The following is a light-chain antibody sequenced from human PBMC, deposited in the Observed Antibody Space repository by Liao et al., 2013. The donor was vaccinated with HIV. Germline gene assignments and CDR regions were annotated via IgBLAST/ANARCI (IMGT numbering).Light chain of an antibody. V-gene: IGLV3-1*01. J-gene: IGLJ2*01. CDR2: QDS. CDR3: QAWDSSTVV. Sequence: SYELTQPPSVSVSPGQTASITCSGDKLGDGDACWYQHKPGQSPVLVIYQDSKRPSGIPERFSGSNSGNTATLTISGTQAMDEADYYCQAWDSSTVVFGGGTKLTVL. CDR1: KLGDGD.